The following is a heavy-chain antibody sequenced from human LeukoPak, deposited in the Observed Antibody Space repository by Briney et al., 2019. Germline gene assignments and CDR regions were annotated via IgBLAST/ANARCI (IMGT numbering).Heavy chain of an antibody. V-gene: IGHV3-11*01. CDR2: ISSSGSTI. D-gene: IGHD6-13*01. J-gene: IGHJ4*02. Sequence: PGGSLRLSCAASGFTFSDYYMSWIRQAPGKGLEWVSYISSSGSTIYYADSVKGRLTISRDNAKNSLYLQMNSLRAEDTAVYYCARDFRLPGYSSSWYGILDYWGQGTLVTVSS. CDR1: GFTFSDYY. CDR3: ARDFRLPGYSSSWYGILDY.